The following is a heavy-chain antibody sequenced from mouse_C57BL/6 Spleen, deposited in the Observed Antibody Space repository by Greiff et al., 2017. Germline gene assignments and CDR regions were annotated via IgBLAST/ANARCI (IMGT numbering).Heavy chain of an antibody. V-gene: IGHV1-82*01. CDR3: ARRFLEDSLDY. CDR1: GYAFSSSW. CDR2: IYPGDGDT. Sequence: VQLQQSGPELVKPGASVKISCKASGYAFSSSWMNWVKQRPGKGLEGIGRIYPGDGDTNYNGKFKGKATLTADKSSSTAYMQLSSLTSEDSAVYVCARRFLEDSLDYWGQGTTLTVSS. J-gene: IGHJ2*01.